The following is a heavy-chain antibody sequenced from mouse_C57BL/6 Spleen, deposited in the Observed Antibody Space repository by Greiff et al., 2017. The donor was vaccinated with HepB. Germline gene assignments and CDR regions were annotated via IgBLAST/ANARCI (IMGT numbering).Heavy chain of an antibody. CDR2: FHPYNDDT. CDR3: ARANYYGSSYWYFDV. V-gene: IGHV1-47*01. CDR1: GYTFTTYP. J-gene: IGHJ1*03. Sequence: QVQLQQSGAELVKPGASVKISCKASGYTFTTYPIEWMKQNHGKSLEWIGNFHPYNDDTKYNEKFKGKATLTVEKSSSTVYLELSRLTSDDSAVYYCARANYYGSSYWYFDVWGTGTTVTVSS. D-gene: IGHD1-1*01.